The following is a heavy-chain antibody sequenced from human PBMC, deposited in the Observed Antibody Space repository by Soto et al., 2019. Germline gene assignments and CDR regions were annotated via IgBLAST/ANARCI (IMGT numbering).Heavy chain of an antibody. Sequence: GGSLRLSCAASGFTFSSYGMHWVRQAPGKGLEWVAVISYDGSNKYYADSVKGRFTISRDNSKKRLYLQMNSLRAEDTAVYYCAKDAGATTYYDFWSGYYQPRTFDYWGQGTLVTVSS. D-gene: IGHD3-3*01. CDR2: ISYDGSNK. J-gene: IGHJ4*02. CDR3: AKDAGATTYYDFWSGYYQPRTFDY. CDR1: GFTFSSYG. V-gene: IGHV3-30*18.